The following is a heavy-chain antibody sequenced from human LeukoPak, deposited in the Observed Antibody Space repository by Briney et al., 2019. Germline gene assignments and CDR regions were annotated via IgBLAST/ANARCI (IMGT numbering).Heavy chain of an antibody. CDR3: ARIRDYYDSSGYYSLRQEVFDY. CDR2: ISAYNGNT. J-gene: IGHJ4*02. D-gene: IGHD3-22*01. V-gene: IGHV1-18*01. CDR1: GYTFTSYG. Sequence: ASVKVSCKASGYTFTSYGISWVRQAPGQGLEWMGWISAYNGNTNYAQKLQGRVTMTTDTSTSTACMELRSLRSDDTAVYYCARIRDYYDSSGYYSLRQEVFDYWGQGTLVTVSS.